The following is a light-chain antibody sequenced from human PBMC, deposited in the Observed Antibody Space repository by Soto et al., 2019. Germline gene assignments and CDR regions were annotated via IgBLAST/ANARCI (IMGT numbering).Light chain of an antibody. V-gene: IGKV3-15*01. CDR3: QQYNDWPRT. J-gene: IGKJ1*01. Sequence: EVVMTQSPATLSVSPGETATLSCRASQSVSRNLGWYQKKLGHAPRLLIYAASTRATGLPARFSGSGSGTEFTLTITSLQSEDFAVYYCQQYNDWPRTFGQGTKVEIK. CDR1: QSVSRN. CDR2: AAS.